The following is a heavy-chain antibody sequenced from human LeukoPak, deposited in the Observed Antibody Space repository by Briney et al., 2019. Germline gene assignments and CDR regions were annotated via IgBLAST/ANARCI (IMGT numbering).Heavy chain of an antibody. Sequence: PSETLSLTCTVSGYSISSGYYWGWIRQPPRKGLEWIGSIYHSGSTYYNPSLKSRVTISVDTSKNQFSLKLSSVTAADTAVYYCARDIVATEDWGQGTLVTVSS. V-gene: IGHV4-38-2*02. CDR1: GYSISSGYY. D-gene: IGHD5-12*01. CDR3: ARDIVATED. CDR2: IYHSGST. J-gene: IGHJ4*02.